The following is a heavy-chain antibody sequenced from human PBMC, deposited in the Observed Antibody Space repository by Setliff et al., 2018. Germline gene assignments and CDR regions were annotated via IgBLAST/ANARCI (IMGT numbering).Heavy chain of an antibody. J-gene: IGHJ3*02. CDR2: INTNTGNP. D-gene: IGHD3-10*01. V-gene: IGHV7-4-1*02. Sequence: ASVKVSCKASGYTFTGYYMHWVRQAPGQGLEWMGWINTNTGNPTYAQGFTGRFVFSLDTSVSTAYLQISSLKAEDTAVYYCARELTHYYGSGSSLDAFDIWGQGTMVTVSS. CDR3: ARELTHYYGSGSSLDAFDI. CDR1: GYTFTGYY.